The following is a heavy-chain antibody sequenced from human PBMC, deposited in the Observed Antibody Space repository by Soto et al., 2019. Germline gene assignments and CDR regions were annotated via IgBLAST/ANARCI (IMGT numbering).Heavy chain of an antibody. Sequence: PSETLSLTCAVAGGSFSGYYWSWIRRPPGKGLEWIGEINHSGSTNYNPSLKSRVTISVDTSKNQFSLKLSSVTAADTAVYYCVRGSAGHYDILTGYYDRYFDYWGQGTRVTVPQ. CDR2: INHSGST. J-gene: IGHJ4*02. V-gene: IGHV4-34*01. D-gene: IGHD3-9*01. CDR1: GGSFSGYY. CDR3: VRGSAGHYDILTGYYDRYFDY.